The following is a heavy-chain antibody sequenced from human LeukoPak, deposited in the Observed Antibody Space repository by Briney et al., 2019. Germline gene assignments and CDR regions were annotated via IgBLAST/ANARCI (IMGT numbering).Heavy chain of an antibody. Sequence: PSETLSLTCAVSGGSISSGGYSWSWIRQPPGKGLEWIGYIYHSGSTYYNPSLKSRVTISVDRSKNQFSLRLTSVTAADTAVYYCARAEYYYDSSAYYYPLYFDYWGQGTLVTVSS. V-gene: IGHV4-30-2*01. D-gene: IGHD3-22*01. CDR2: IYHSGST. J-gene: IGHJ4*02. CDR1: GGSISSGGYS. CDR3: ARAEYYYDSSAYYYPLYFDY.